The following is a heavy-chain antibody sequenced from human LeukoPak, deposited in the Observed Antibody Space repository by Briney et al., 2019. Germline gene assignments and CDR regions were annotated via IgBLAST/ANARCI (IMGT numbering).Heavy chain of an antibody. Sequence: GGSLRLSCAASGFTFSNAWMSWVRQAPGKGLEWVGRVKSKTDGGTTDYSAPVKGRFTISRDDSKNTLYLQMNSLKTEDTAVYYCTTDGGLYGAWFDSRFDYWGQGTLVTVSS. D-gene: IGHD4-17*01. CDR3: TTDGGLYGAWFDSRFDY. J-gene: IGHJ4*02. CDR1: GFTFSNAW. CDR2: VKSKTDGGTT. V-gene: IGHV3-15*01.